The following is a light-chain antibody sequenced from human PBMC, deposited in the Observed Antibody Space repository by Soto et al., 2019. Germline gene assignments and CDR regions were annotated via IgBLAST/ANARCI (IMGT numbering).Light chain of an antibody. CDR2: AAS. V-gene: IGKV1-39*01. CDR1: QSISSY. J-gene: IGKJ1*01. Sequence: DLQMTQSPSSLSASVGDRVTITCRASQSISSYLNWYQQKPGKAPKLLIYAASSLQSGVPSRFSGSGSGTDFTLTISSLQPEDFATYYCQQSYSTHTFGQGTKVEIK. CDR3: QQSYSTHT.